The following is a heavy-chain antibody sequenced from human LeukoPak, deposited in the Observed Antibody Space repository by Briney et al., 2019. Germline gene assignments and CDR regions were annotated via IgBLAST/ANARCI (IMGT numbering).Heavy chain of an antibody. D-gene: IGHD5-24*01. Sequence: ASVKVSCKASGYTFTSYAIHWVRQAPGQGLEWMGWITPTDGTNYPQKFQGRVAITWDTSITTAYMDLSRPTSDDTAVYYCARDRYGDGFAHLDYWGQGALATVSS. V-gene: IGHV1-2*02. J-gene: IGHJ4*02. CDR2: ITPTDGT. CDR1: GYTFTSYA. CDR3: ARDRYGDGFAHLDY.